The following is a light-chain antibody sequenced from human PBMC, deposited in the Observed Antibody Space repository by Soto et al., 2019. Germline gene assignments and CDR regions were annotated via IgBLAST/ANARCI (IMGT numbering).Light chain of an antibody. J-gene: IGKJ1*01. Sequence: DVQMTQSPSSLSASVGDRVTITCRASQSISIFLKWYQQKPGKAPKLLISGASSLQIGVPSRFSGSGSGTDFSLTVSSLQPEDFATYYCQQSFRDSWTFGQGTKVEV. CDR1: QSISIF. CDR2: GAS. CDR3: QQSFRDSWT. V-gene: IGKV1-39*01.